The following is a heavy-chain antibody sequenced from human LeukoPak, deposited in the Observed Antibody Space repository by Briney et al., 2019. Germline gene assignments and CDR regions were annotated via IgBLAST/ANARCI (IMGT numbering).Heavy chain of an antibody. J-gene: IGHJ3*02. CDR2: LSATGGSA. CDR3: AKDSAEVAVDYGDYLGYAFDI. V-gene: IGHV3-23*01. Sequence: GGSLRLSCAASGFIFDNFGMSWVRQAPGKGLEWVSALSATGGSAYYAASAQGRFTTSRDNSKNILYLQMNSLRAEDTALYYCAKDSAEVAVDYGDYLGYAFDIWGQGTMVTVSS. CDR1: GFIFDNFG. D-gene: IGHD4-17*01.